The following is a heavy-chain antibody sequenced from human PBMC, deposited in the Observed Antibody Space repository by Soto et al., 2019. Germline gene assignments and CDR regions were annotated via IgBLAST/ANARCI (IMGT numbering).Heavy chain of an antibody. CDR1: GGSISSSSYY. CDR2: IYYSGST. V-gene: IGHV4-39*01. J-gene: IGHJ6*03. Sequence: SETLSLTCTVSGGSISSSSYYWGWIRQPPGKGLEWIGSIYYSGSTYYNPSLKSRVTKSVDTSKNQFSLKLSSVTAADTAVYYCARIPRSLYGSGLYYYYYYMDVWGKGTTVTVSS. D-gene: IGHD3-10*01. CDR3: ARIPRSLYGSGLYYYYYYMDV.